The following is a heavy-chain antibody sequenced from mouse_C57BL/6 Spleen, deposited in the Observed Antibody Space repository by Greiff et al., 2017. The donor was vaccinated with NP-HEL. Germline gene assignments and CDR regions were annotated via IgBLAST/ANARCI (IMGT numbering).Heavy chain of an antibody. CDR1: GYTFTSYW. CDR2: IDPSDSYT. V-gene: IGHV1-69*01. D-gene: IGHD6-1*01. CDR3: ARGAALGAMDY. J-gene: IGHJ4*01. Sequence: QVHVKQPGAELVMPGASVKLSCKASGYTFTSYWMHWVKQRPGQGLEWIGEIDPSDSYTNYNQKFKGKSTLTVDKSSSTAYMQLSSLTSEDSAVYYCARGAALGAMDYWGQGTSVTVSS.